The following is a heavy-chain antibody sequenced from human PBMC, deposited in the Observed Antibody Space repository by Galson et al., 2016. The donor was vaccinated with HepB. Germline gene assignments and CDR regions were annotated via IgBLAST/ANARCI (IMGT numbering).Heavy chain of an antibody. V-gene: IGHV1-3*04. CDR3: ARVRGGLQFLYYLFDY. CDR1: GYTFTSYT. CDR2: INTVSGNT. J-gene: IGHJ4*02. Sequence: SVKVSCKASGYTFTSYTVHWVRQAPGQRLEWIGWINTVSGNTKFSQTFQGRVTLTRDTSASTAYMELKSLRSEDTAVYYCARVRGGLQFLYYLFDYWGQGSLVTVSS. D-gene: IGHD2/OR15-2a*01.